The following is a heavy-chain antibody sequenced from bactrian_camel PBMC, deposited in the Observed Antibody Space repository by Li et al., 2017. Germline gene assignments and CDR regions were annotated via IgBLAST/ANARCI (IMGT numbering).Heavy chain of an antibody. V-gene: IGHV3S53*01. CDR3: AAFGANWCDRWPKY. Sequence: HVQLVESGGGSVQSGGSLRLACVVSRRIYGYYSMGWYRQGPGKEREGIALIDSDGHTSYSDSVKGRFTISKDNAKDTVYLQMNSLKPDDAAMYYCAAFGANWCDRWPKYWGQGTQVTVS. CDR1: RRIYGYYS. J-gene: IGHJ4*01. CDR2: IDSDGHT. D-gene: IGHD7*01.